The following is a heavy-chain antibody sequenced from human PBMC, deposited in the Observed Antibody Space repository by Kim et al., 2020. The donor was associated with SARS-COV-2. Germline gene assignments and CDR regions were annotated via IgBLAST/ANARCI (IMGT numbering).Heavy chain of an antibody. J-gene: IGHJ6*02. CDR2: IYYSGST. V-gene: IGHV4-39*01. D-gene: IGHD2-15*01. Sequence: SETLSLTCTVSGGSISSSSYYWGWIRQPPGKGLEWIGSIYYSGSTYYNPSLKSRVTISVDTSENQFSLKLSSVTAADTAVYYCARHLRMLPSYYYYGMDVWGQGTTVTVSS. CDR3: ARHLRMLPSYYYYGMDV. CDR1: GGSISSSSYY.